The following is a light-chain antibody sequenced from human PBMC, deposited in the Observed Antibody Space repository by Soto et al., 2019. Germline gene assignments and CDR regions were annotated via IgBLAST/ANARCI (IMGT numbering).Light chain of an antibody. CDR1: SSDVGGYNY. J-gene: IGLJ2*01. CDR2: DVS. CDR3: SSYTSSIL. V-gene: IGLV2-14*01. Sequence: QSALTQPASVSGSPGQSITISCTGTSSDVGGYNYVSWYQQHPGKAPKLMIYDVSNRPSGVSNRFSGSKSGNTASLTISGLQGEDEAAHYCSSYTSSILFGGGTKLTVL.